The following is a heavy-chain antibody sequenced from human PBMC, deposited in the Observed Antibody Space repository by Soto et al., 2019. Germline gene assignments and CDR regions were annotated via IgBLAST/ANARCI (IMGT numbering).Heavy chain of an antibody. CDR1: GFTFSSYA. Sequence: GGSLRLSCSASGFTFSSYAMHWVRQAPGKGLEYVSAISSNGGSTYYADSVKGRFTISRDNSKNTLYLQMSSLRAEDTAVYYCVKDTGTADSSGYPDRLDYWGQGTLVTVSS. CDR3: VKDTGTADSSGYPDRLDY. V-gene: IGHV3-64D*08. J-gene: IGHJ4*02. CDR2: ISSNGGST. D-gene: IGHD3-22*01.